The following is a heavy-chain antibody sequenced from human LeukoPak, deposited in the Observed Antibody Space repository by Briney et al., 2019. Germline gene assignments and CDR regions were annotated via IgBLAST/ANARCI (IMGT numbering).Heavy chain of an antibody. CDR1: GYSFAIYW. CDR3: ARRSSIATPLFDY. D-gene: IGHD6-6*01. Sequence: GESLKISCKASGYSFAIYWIAWVRQVPGKGLEYMGIIYPGDSDTRYSPSFQGQVTISADKSISTAFLQWSSLKASDTAMYYCARRSSIATPLFDYRGQGTLVTVSS. V-gene: IGHV5-51*01. J-gene: IGHJ4*02. CDR2: IYPGDSDT.